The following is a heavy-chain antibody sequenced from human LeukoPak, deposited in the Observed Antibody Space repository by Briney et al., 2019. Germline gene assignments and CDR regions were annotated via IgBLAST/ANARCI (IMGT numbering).Heavy chain of an antibody. D-gene: IGHD3-3*01. J-gene: IGHJ4*02. V-gene: IGHV4-39*01. CDR1: GGSISSSSYY. CDR3: ASQLRSRTTDY. Sequence: PSETLSLTCTVSGGSISSSSYYWGWIRQPPGKGLEWIGSIYYSGSTYYNPSLKSRVTISVDTSKNQFSLKLSSVTAADTAVYYCASQLRSRTTDYWGQGTLVTVSS. CDR2: IYYSGST.